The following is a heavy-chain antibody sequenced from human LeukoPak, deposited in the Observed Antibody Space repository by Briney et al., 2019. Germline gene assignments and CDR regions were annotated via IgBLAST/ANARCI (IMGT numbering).Heavy chain of an antibody. Sequence: GGSLRLSCAASGFTVSSNYMSWVRQAPGKGLEWVSVIYSGGSTFYADSVKGRFTISRDNSKNTLYLQMNSLRAEDTAVYYCARGAFRYYYDSSGYPSGLDYWGQGTLVTVSS. CDR3: ARGAFRYYYDSSGYPSGLDY. J-gene: IGHJ4*02. D-gene: IGHD3-22*01. CDR2: IYSGGST. CDR1: GFTVSSNY. V-gene: IGHV3-53*01.